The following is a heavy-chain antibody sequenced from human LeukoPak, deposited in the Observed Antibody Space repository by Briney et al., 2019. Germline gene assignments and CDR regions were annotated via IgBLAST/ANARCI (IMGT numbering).Heavy chain of an antibody. CDR3: ARDTNYDFRSGDPYYMDV. J-gene: IGHJ6*03. Sequence: SETLSLTCTVSGGSISSYYGSWIRQPPGKGLEWIGYIYYSGSTNYNPSLKSRVTISVDASKNQFSLKPSSVPAADTAVYYCARDTNYDFRSGDPYYMDVWGKGTTVTVSS. CDR1: GGSISSYY. V-gene: IGHV4-59*01. D-gene: IGHD3-3*01. CDR2: IYYSGST.